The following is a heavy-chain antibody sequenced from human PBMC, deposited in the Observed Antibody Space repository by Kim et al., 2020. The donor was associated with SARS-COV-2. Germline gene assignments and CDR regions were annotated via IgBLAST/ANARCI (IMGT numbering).Heavy chain of an antibody. CDR3: ARGSGLAN. CDR1: EITFKHFW. V-gene: IGHV3-7*01. Sequence: GGSLRLSCSASEITFKHFWMCWVRQAPGKGLEWLATIKPDGSETYYVDSVKGRFTISRDNAKNSVSLQMNSLRAGDTAVYYCARGSGLANWGQGTLVSVS. J-gene: IGHJ4*02. CDR2: IKPDGSET.